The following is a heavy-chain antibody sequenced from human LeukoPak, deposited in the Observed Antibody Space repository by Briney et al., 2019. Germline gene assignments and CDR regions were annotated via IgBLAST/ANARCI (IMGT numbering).Heavy chain of an antibody. CDR2: IHPGDSYI. V-gene: IGHV5-51*01. D-gene: IGHD1-26*01. Sequence: GESLKISCKGSGYSFASYWIGWVRQMPGKGLEWMGVIHPGDSYIKYSPSFQGQVTISADKSISTAYLQWSSLKASDTAMYYCARLYSGNYFDYWGQGTLVTVSS. CDR1: GYSFASYW. CDR3: ARLYSGNYFDY. J-gene: IGHJ4*02.